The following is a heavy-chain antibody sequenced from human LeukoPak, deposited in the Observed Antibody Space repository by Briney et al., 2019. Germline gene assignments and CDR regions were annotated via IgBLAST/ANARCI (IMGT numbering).Heavy chain of an antibody. D-gene: IGHD3-22*01. CDR1: GSTFSSYA. Sequence: GGSLRLSCAASGSTFSSYAMSWVRQAPGKGLEWVSAISGSGGSTYYADSVKGRFTISRDNPKNTLYLQMNSLRAEDTAVYYCANTHPMIVVVPQSADYWGQGTLVTVSS. CDR2: ISGSGGST. CDR3: ANTHPMIVVVPQSADY. V-gene: IGHV3-23*01. J-gene: IGHJ4*02.